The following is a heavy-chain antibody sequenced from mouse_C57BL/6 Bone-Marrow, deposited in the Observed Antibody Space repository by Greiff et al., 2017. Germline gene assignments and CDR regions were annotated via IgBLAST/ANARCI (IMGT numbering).Heavy chain of an antibody. Sequence: VQLQQSGAELVRPGASVTLSCKASGYTFTDYEMHWVKQTPVHGLEWIGAIDPETGGTAYNQKFKGKAILTADKSSSTAYMELRSLTSEDSAVYYCTGSMVVAHWYFDVWDTGTTVTVSS. V-gene: IGHV1-15*01. CDR2: IDPETGGT. D-gene: IGHD1-1*01. CDR1: GYTFTDYE. CDR3: TGSMVVAHWYFDV. J-gene: IGHJ1*03.